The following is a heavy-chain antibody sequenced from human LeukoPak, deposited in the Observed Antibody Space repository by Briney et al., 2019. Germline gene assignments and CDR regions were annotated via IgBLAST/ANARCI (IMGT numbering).Heavy chain of an antibody. Sequence: PGGSLRLSCAGSGFTFDDYAMHWVRQAPGKGLEWVSLISGDGGSTYYADSVKGRFTISRDNAKNSLYLQMNSLRAEDTAVYYCAREAAARPHYYYGMDVWGQGTTVTVSS. CDR1: GFTFDDYA. J-gene: IGHJ6*02. D-gene: IGHD6-6*01. V-gene: IGHV3-43*02. CDR2: ISGDGGST. CDR3: AREAAARPHYYYGMDV.